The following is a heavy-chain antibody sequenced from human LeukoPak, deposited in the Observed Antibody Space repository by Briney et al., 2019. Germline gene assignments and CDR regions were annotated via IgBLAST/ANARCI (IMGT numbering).Heavy chain of an antibody. CDR3: ARDPIYYDSSGAMFHYYMDV. J-gene: IGHJ6*03. Sequence: ASVKVSCKASGYTFTSYYMHWVRQAPGQGLEWMGIINPSGGSTSYAQKFQGRVTMTRDMSTSTVYMELSSLRSEDTAVYYCARDPIYYDSSGAMFHYYMDVRGKGTTVTVSS. CDR2: INPSGGST. D-gene: IGHD3-22*01. CDR1: GYTFTSYY. V-gene: IGHV1-46*01.